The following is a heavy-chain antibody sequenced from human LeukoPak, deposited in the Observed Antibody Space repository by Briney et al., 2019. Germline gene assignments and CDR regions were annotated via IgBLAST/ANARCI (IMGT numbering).Heavy chain of an antibody. CDR1: GYTFTGYY. Sequence: ASVKVSCKTSGYTFTGYYLHWVRQAPGQGLEWMGWISAYNGDTNYAQKLQGGVTMTTDTSTGTAYMELRSLRSDDTAVYYCARIAERQLAYYFDYWGQGTLVTVSS. CDR3: ARIAERQLAYYFDY. J-gene: IGHJ4*02. CDR2: ISAYNGDT. V-gene: IGHV1-18*04. D-gene: IGHD1-1*01.